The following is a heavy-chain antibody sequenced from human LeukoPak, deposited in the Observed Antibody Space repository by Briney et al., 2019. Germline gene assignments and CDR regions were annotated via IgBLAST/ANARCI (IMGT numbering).Heavy chain of an antibody. CDR2: INPNSGGT. V-gene: IGHV1-2*02. CDR3: ARGKIVNWNYAYGMDV. CDR1: GYTFTGYY. Sequence: ASVKVSCKASGYTFTGYYMHWVRQAPGQGLEWMGWINPNSGGTNYAQKFQGRVTMTRDTSISTAYMELSRLRSDDTAVYYCARGKIVNWNYAYGMDVWGQGTTVTVSS. J-gene: IGHJ6*02. D-gene: IGHD1-1*01.